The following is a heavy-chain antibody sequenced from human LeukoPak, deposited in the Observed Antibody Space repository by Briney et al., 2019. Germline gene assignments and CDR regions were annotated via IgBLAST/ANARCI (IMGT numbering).Heavy chain of an antibody. Sequence: PGGSLRLSCAASGFTFSDYCMSWIRQAPGKGLEWVSYISSSGSTIYYADSVKGRFTISRDNAKNSLYLQMNSLRAEDTAVYYCARTDIVLMVYASYYMDVWGKGTTVTVSS. J-gene: IGHJ6*03. CDR3: ARTDIVLMVYASYYMDV. V-gene: IGHV3-11*04. D-gene: IGHD2-8*01. CDR1: GFTFSDYC. CDR2: ISSSGSTI.